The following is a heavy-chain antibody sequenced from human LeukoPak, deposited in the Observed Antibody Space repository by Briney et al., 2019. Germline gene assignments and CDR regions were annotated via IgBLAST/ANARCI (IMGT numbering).Heavy chain of an antibody. Sequence: GGSLRLSCAASGFSFRNFAMTWVRQAPGKGLVWVSRIASDGSTVYADSVKGRFTISRDNAKDTVYLQMNSLRVEDTAVYYCIGSGGWPGYWGQGTLVTVSS. CDR2: IASDGST. CDR1: GFSFRNFA. CDR3: IGSGGWPGY. V-gene: IGHV3-74*01. J-gene: IGHJ4*02. D-gene: IGHD1-26*01.